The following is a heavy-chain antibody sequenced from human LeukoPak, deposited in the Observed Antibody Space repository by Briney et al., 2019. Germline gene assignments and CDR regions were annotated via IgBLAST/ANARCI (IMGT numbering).Heavy chain of an antibody. CDR3: ARAALAYDAFDI. J-gene: IGHJ3*02. CDR1: GGSISSYY. CDR2: IYYTGST. Sequence: SETLSLTCTISGGSISSYYWSWIRQPPGKGLEWIGYIYYTGSTNHNPSLKSRVTISVDTSKNQFSLKLSSVTAADTAVYYCARAALAYDAFDIWGQGTMVTVSS. V-gene: IGHV4-59*08.